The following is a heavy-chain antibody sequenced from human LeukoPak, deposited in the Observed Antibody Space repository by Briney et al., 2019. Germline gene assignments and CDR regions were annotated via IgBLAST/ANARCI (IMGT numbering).Heavy chain of an antibody. CDR1: GYTFTGYY. J-gene: IGHJ3*02. CDR2: INPNSGGT. Sequence: ASVKVSCKASGYTFTGYYMHWVRQAPGQGLEWMGWINPNSGGTNYAQKFQGGVTMTRDTSISTAYMELSRLRSDDTAVYYCTRNDFWSGYYAFDIWGQGTMVTVSS. CDR3: TRNDFWSGYYAFDI. D-gene: IGHD3-3*01. V-gene: IGHV1-2*02.